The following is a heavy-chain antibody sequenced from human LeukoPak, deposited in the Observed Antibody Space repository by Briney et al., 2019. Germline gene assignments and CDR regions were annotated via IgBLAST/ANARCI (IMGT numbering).Heavy chain of an antibody. J-gene: IGHJ6*03. Sequence: GGSLRLSCAASGFTFSSYAMSWVRQAPGKGLEWVSAISGSGGSTYYADSVKGRFTISRDNAKNSLYLQMNSLGAEDTAVYYCARDAQWLVPEGYFYYMDVWAKGPRSPSP. CDR2: ISGSGGST. CDR1: GFTFSSYA. CDR3: ARDAQWLVPEGYFYYMDV. D-gene: IGHD6-19*01. V-gene: IGHV3-23*01.